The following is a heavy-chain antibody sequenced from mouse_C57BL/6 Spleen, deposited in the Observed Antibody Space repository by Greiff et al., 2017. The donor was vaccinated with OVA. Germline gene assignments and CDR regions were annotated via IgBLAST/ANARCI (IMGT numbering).Heavy chain of an antibody. CDR1: GFSLSTSGMG. D-gene: IGHD2-4*01. CDR3: ARSGDYDGLYAMDY. V-gene: IGHV8-12*01. J-gene: IGHJ4*01. Sequence: QVQLKESGPGILQSSQTLSLTCSFSGFSLSTSGMGVSWIRQPSGKGLEWLAHIYWDDDKRYNPSLKSRLTISKDTSRNQVFLKITSVDTADTATYYCARSGDYDGLYAMDYWGQGTSVTVSS. CDR2: IYWDDDK.